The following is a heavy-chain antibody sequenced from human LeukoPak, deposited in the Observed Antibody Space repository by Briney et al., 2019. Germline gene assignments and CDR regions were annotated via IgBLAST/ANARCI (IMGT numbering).Heavy chain of an antibody. V-gene: IGHV3-23*01. CDR3: ATLNWIQLWLAFDY. J-gene: IGHJ4*02. D-gene: IGHD5-18*01. CDR2: ISGSGGST. Sequence: GGSLRLSCAASGFTFNSYAMSWVRQAPGKGLEWVSAISGSGGSTYYADTVKGRFTISRDNSKNTLYLQMNSLRAEDTAVYYCATLNWIQLWLAFDYWGQGTLVTVSS. CDR1: GFTFNSYA.